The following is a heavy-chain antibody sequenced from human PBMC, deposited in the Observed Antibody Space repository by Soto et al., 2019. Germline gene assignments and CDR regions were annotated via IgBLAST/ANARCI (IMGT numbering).Heavy chain of an antibody. CDR2: SYRSGST. Sequence: QVQLQESGPGLVRPSETLSLTCTVSGASLTSGSYYWSWVRQPPGKGLEWIAYSYRSGSTNYNPSLKSRATISVDTSNNPFSLRLTSVTPADTAMYYCARWKYSYADLPGDWFDSWGQGTLVTVSS. CDR1: GASLTSGSYY. D-gene: IGHD3-16*01. J-gene: IGHJ5*01. CDR3: ARWKYSYADLPGDWFDS. V-gene: IGHV4-61*01.